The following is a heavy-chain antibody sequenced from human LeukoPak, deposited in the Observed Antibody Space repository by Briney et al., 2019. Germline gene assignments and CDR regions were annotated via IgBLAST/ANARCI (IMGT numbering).Heavy chain of an antibody. CDR3: AKDRVDGSGSQFDS. CDR1: GFTFSSYS. D-gene: IGHD3-10*01. Sequence: GGSLRLSCAASGFTFSSYSMNWVRQAPGKGLEWVSAISGSGGSTYYADSVKGRFTISRDNSKNTLYLQMNSLRAEDTAVYYCAKDRVDGSGSQFDSWGQGSLVLVSS. J-gene: IGHJ4*02. V-gene: IGHV3-23*01. CDR2: ISGSGGST.